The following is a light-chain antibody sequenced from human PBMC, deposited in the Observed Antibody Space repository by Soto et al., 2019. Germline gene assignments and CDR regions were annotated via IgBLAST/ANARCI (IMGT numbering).Light chain of an antibody. Sequence: DIQMTLYPSAVSASVGERVTITCRASQGISSWLAWYQQKPGKAPKLLIYAASSLQSGVPARFSGSGYGTEFTLTISNLQPEDFATYFCQQTYSVPLTFGGGTKVDI. CDR1: QGISSW. V-gene: IGKV1-12*01. CDR3: QQTYSVPLT. CDR2: AAS. J-gene: IGKJ4*01.